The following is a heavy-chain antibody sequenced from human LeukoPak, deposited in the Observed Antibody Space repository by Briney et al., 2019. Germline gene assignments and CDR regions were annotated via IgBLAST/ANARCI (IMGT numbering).Heavy chain of an antibody. J-gene: IGHJ4*02. Sequence: PGGSLRLSCAASGFTFSSYSMNWVXQAPGXGLEWVSSISSSSSYIYYADSVKGPFTISRDNAKNSLYLQMNSLRAEDTAVYYCARVTEAPYYFDYWGQGTLVTVSS. V-gene: IGHV3-21*01. CDR2: ISSSSSYI. CDR3: ARVTEAPYYFDY. CDR1: GFTFSSYS.